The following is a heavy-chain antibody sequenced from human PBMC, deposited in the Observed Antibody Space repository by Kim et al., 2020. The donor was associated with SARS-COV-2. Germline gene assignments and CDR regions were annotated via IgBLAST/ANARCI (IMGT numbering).Heavy chain of an antibody. Sequence: SETLSLICTVSDGSVSSGGCSWTWIRQPPGKELEWVGCISNSGTTNYNPSLKSRATMSVDTSKKQFSLKLSSVTAADTAVYYCAREEQRRDYLDYWGQG. D-gene: IGHD6-25*01. CDR1: DGSVSSGGCS. J-gene: IGHJ4*02. V-gene: IGHV4-61*08. CDR2: ISNSGTT. CDR3: AREEQRRDYLDY.